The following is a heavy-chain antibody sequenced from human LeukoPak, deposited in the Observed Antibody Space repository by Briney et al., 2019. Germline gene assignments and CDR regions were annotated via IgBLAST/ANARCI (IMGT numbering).Heavy chain of an antibody. J-gene: IGHJ4*02. CDR1: GVTFISYV. D-gene: IGHD2-21*02. CDR2: IGASGGST. CDR3: ANGWTSIKYDS. V-gene: IGHV3-23*01. Sequence: PGGSLRLSCATSGVTFISYVMSWVRQAPGKGLEWVSGIGASGGSTYYADSVKGPFTISRDNSTNTLYLQMNSLKAEDTDVYYCANGWTSIKYDSWGQGTLVTVSS.